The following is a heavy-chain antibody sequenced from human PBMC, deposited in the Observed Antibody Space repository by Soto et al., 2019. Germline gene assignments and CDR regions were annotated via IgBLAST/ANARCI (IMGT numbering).Heavy chain of an antibody. Sequence: EVQLVESGGGLVKPGGSLRLSCAASGFTFSSYSMNWVRQAPGKGLEWVSSISSSSSYIYYADSVKGRFTISRDNARNSLYLQMNSLRAEDTAVYYCVLPYDILTLTPAGAYNWFDPWGQGTLVTVSS. CDR3: VLPYDILTLTPAGAYNWFDP. V-gene: IGHV3-21*01. CDR1: GFTFSSYS. J-gene: IGHJ5*02. CDR2: ISSSSSYI. D-gene: IGHD3-9*01.